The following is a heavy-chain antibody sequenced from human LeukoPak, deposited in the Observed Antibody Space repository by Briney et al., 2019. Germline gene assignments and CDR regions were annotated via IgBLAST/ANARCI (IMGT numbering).Heavy chain of an antibody. V-gene: IGHV3-15*01. CDR2: IKSKTDGGTT. Sequence: PGGSLRLSCAASGLTFSNAWMTWVRQAPGKGLEWVGRIKSKTDGGTTDYAAPVKGRFTISRDDSKNTLYLQMNSLKTEDTAVHYCTTDPRPYYYISLDYWGKGTTVTVSS. CDR1: GLTFSNAW. CDR3: TTDPRPYYYISLDY. J-gene: IGHJ6*04. D-gene: IGHD3-9*01.